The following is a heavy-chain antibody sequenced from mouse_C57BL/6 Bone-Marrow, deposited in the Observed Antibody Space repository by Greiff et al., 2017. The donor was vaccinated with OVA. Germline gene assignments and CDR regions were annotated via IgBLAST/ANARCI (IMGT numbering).Heavy chain of an antibody. D-gene: IGHD3-2*02. CDR1: GYTFTGYW. J-gene: IGHJ4*01. CDR3: AKHSAGDVIAMDY. CDR2: ILPGSGGT. V-gene: IGHV1-9*01. Sequence: SGAELMKPGASVKLSCKATGYTFTGYWIEWVKQRPGHGLEWIGEILPGSGGTNYNEKFKGKATFTADTSSNTAYMQLNSLTTEDSAIYYCAKHSAGDVIAMDYWGQGTSVTVSS.